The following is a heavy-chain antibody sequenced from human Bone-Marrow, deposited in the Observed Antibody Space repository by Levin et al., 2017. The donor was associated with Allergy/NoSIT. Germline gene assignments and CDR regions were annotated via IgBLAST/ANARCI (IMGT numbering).Heavy chain of an antibody. D-gene: IGHD2-15*01. V-gene: IGHV3-74*01. CDR1: GFTFNNYW. Sequence: PGGSLRLSCTASGFTFNNYWMHWVRQAPGKGLVWVSHINIDGSITNYADSVKGRFTISRDNAKNTLSLQMNSLRAEDTAVYYGVLYGGAPGGDAGGQGTLVTVAA. J-gene: IGHJ4*02. CDR3: VLYGGAPGGDA. CDR2: INIDGSIT.